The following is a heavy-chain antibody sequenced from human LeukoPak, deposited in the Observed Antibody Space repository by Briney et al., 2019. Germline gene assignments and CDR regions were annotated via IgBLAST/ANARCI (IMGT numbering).Heavy chain of an antibody. J-gene: IGHJ6*04. V-gene: IGHV3-21*01. D-gene: IGHD3-10*02. CDR1: GFTFSSYS. Sequence: GGSLRLSCAASGFTFSSYSMNWVRQAPGKGLEWVSSITRSNYIYYADSVKGRFTISRDNAKNSLYLQMNSLRAEDTAVYYCAELGITMIGGVWGKGTTVTISS. CDR3: AELGITMIGGV. CDR2: ITRSNYI.